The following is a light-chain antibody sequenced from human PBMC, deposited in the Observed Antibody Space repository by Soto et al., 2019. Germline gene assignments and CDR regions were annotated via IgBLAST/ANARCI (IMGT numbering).Light chain of an antibody. CDR3: QQRKLWLS. CDR1: QSIDIY. V-gene: IGKV3-11*01. Sequence: TVLTQSPATLSLSPGERATLSCRASQSIDIYLAWYQLKPGQAPRLLIFDASNRPPGIPTRFSGSGSGTDFTLTISSLEPEDFAIYYRQQRKLWLSFGGGTRVEIK. CDR2: DAS. J-gene: IGKJ4*01.